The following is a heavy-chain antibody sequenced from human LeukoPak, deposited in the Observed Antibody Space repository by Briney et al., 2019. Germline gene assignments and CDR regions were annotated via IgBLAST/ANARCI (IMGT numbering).Heavy chain of an antibody. Sequence: GSLRLSCAASGFTFSIHGMNWVRQAPGKGLEWIGEINHSGSTNYNPSLKSRVTISVDTSKNQFSLKLSSVTAADTAVYYCAGGYSSSRRRGTFDYWGQGTLVTVSS. J-gene: IGHJ4*02. V-gene: IGHV4-34*01. CDR2: INHSGST. D-gene: IGHD6-6*01. CDR3: AGGYSSSRRRGTFDY. CDR1: GFTFSIHG.